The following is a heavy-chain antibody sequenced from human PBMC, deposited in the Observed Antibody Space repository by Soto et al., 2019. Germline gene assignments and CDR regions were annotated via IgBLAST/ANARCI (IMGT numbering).Heavy chain of an antibody. CDR1: GSTFTSYG. CDR2: FSAYNGNT. CDR3: ARGIVGATVPDY. D-gene: IGHD1-26*01. V-gene: IGHV1-18*04. Sequence: QVQLLQSGAEVKKPGASLKVSCKASGSTFTSYGITWVRQAPGQGLEWMGWFSAYNGNTNNAQKLQGRVTMTTDTSTSTAYMELRSLRSDDTAVYYCARGIVGATVPDYWGQGTLVTVSS. J-gene: IGHJ4*02.